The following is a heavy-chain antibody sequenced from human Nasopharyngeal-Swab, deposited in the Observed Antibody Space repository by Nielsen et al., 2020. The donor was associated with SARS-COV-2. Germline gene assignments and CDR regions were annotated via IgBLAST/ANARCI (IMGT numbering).Heavy chain of an antibody. CDR1: GFTFSSYW. V-gene: IGHV3-7*01. D-gene: IGHD2-2*01. Sequence: GESLKISCAASGFTFSSYWMSWVRQAPGKGLEWVANIKQDGSEKYYVDSVKGRFTISRDNAKNSLYLQMNSLRAEDTAVYYCARDYCSSTSCYDYWGQGTLVTVPQ. J-gene: IGHJ4*02. CDR2: IKQDGSEK. CDR3: ARDYCSSTSCYDY.